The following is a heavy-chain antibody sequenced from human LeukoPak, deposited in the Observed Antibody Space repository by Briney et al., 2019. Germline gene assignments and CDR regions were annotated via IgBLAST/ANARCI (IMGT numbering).Heavy chain of an antibody. CDR3: ARASSEIAAPFDY. CDR2: IYYSGST. V-gene: IGHV4-39*07. Sequence: SETLSLTCTVSGGSISSSSYYWGWIRQPPGKGLEWIGSIYYSGSTYNNPSLKSRLTISVDTSKNQFSLKLSSVTAADTAVYYCARASSEIAAPFDYWGQGTLVTVSS. CDR1: GGSISSSSYY. J-gene: IGHJ4*02. D-gene: IGHD6-13*01.